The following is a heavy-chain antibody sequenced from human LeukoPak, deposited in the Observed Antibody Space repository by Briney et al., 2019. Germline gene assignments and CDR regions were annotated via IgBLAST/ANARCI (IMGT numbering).Heavy chain of an antibody. CDR1: GYSFTSNW. J-gene: IGHJ4*02. CDR3: ARYSGSYSVYFDC. D-gene: IGHD1-26*01. Sequence: GESLKISCQGSGYSFTSNWIGWVRQMPGKGLEWMGIIYPGDSDTRYSPSFQGQVTISADKSVNTAYLQWSSVGASDTAMYYCARYSGSYSVYFDCWGQGTLVTVSS. V-gene: IGHV5-51*01. CDR2: IYPGDSDT.